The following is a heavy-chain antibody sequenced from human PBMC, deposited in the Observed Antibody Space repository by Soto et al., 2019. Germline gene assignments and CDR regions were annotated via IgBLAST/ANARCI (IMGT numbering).Heavy chain of an antibody. D-gene: IGHD1-7*01. CDR2: ISYDGSNK. CDR1: GLTFSSYG. V-gene: IGHV3-30*18. J-gene: IGHJ6*03. CDR3: AKEYSLELLSYYYYYMDV. Sequence: QPGGSLRLSCAASGLTFSSYGMHWVRQAPGKGLEWVAVISYDGSNKYYADSVKGRFTISRDNSKNTLYLQMNSLRAEDTAVYYCAKEYSLELLSYYYYYMDVWGKGTTVTVSS.